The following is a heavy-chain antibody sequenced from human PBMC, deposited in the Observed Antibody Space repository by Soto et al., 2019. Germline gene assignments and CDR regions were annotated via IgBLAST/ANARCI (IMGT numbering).Heavy chain of an antibody. CDR1: GFTFSSYS. D-gene: IGHD3-10*01. V-gene: IGHV3-48*01. J-gene: IGHJ4*02. CDR2: ISSSSSNI. Sequence: EVQLVESGGGLVQPGGSLRLSCAASGFTFSSYSMNWVRQAPGKGLEWVSYISSSSSNIYYADSVKGRFTISRDNAKNSLYLQMNSLRAEDTAVYYCARANYYGSPGDFDYGGQGTLVTVSS. CDR3: ARANYYGSPGDFDY.